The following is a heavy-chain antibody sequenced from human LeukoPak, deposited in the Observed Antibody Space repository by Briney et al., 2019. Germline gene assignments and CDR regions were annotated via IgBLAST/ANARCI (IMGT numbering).Heavy chain of an antibody. Sequence: SETLSLTCTVSGGSISSSSYYWSWIRQPPGKGLEWIGYIYYSGSTNYNPSLKSRVTISVDTSKNQFSLKLSSVTAADTAVYYCARDSGPGKRAPDAFDIWGQGTMVTVSS. D-gene: IGHD3-10*01. CDR1: GGSISSSSYY. CDR2: IYYSGST. V-gene: IGHV4-61*01. CDR3: ARDSGPGKRAPDAFDI. J-gene: IGHJ3*02.